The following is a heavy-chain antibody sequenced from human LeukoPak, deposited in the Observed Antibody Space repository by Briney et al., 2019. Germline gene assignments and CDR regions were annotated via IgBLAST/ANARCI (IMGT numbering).Heavy chain of an antibody. CDR2: IYYSGST. J-gene: IGHJ6*02. Sequence: PGGSLRLSCAASGFTFSSYSMNWIRQPPGKGLEWIGSIYYSGSTYYNPSLKSRVTISVDTSKNQFSLKLSSVTAADTAVYYCARTMITFGGVGDVWGQGTTVTVSS. D-gene: IGHD3-16*01. CDR1: GFTFSSYS. CDR3: ARTMITFGGVGDV. V-gene: IGHV4-39*07.